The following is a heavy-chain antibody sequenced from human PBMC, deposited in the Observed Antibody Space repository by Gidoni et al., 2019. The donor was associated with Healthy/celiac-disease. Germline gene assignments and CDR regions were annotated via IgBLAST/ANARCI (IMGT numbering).Heavy chain of an antibody. CDR3: ARGRGLRRYDWFDP. J-gene: IGHJ5*02. V-gene: IGHV4-34*01. D-gene: IGHD3-16*02. CDR1: GGSFSGYY. CDR2: INHSGST. Sequence: QVQLQQWGAGLLKPSEPLSLTCAVYGGSFSGYYWSWIRQPPGKGLEWIGEINHSGSTNYNPSLKSRVTISVDTSKNQFSLKLSSVTAADTAVYYCARGRGLRRYDWFDPWGQGTLVTVSS.